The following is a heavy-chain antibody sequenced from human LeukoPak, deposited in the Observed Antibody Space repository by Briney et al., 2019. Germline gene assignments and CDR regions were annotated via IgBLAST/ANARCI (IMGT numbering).Heavy chain of an antibody. Sequence: SETLSLTCSVSGYSINTNSYWAWIRQPPGKGLEWIGSSHHGGNTYYHPSLKSRVTISIDTSENQFSLELYSVTAADTAVYYCARWLGKGFDMWGQGTEVTVSS. J-gene: IGHJ3*02. V-gene: IGHV4-38-2*01. CDR3: ARWLGKGFDM. CDR1: GYSINTNSY. D-gene: IGHD3-22*01. CDR2: SHHGGNT.